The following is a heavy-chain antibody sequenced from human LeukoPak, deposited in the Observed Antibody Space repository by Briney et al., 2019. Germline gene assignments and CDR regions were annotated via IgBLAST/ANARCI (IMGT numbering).Heavy chain of an antibody. D-gene: IGHD1-14*01. CDR2: IIPIFGTA. CDR1: GGTFSSYA. Sequence: SVTVSCTVSGGTFSSYAISWVRQAPGQGLEWMGGIIPIFGTANYAQKFQGRVTITSDESTSTAYMELSSLRSEDTAVYYCAGRKRDYFDYWGQGTLVTVSS. CDR3: AGRKRDYFDY. J-gene: IGHJ4*02. V-gene: IGHV1-69*01.